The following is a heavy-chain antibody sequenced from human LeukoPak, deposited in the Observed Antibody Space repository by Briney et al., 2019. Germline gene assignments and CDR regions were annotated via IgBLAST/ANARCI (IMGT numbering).Heavy chain of an antibody. D-gene: IGHD1-26*01. V-gene: IGHV4-59*12. J-gene: IGHJ5*02. CDR2: IYYSGST. CDR1: GGFISSYY. CDR3: ARDRGVGATTDWFDP. Sequence: PSETLSLTCTVSGGFISSYYWSWIRQPPGKGLEWIGYIYYSGSTNYNPSLKSRVTISVDTSKNQFSLKLSSVTAADTAVYYCARDRGVGATTDWFDPWGQGTLVTVSS.